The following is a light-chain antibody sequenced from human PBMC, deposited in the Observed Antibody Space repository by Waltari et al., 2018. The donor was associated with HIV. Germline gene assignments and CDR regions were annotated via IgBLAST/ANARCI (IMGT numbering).Light chain of an antibody. V-gene: IGLV2-23*02. CDR3: CSYAGSSTYV. Sequence: QSALTQPASVSGSPGQSIPLSCPGTSRDVGGYNYVSWYQQHPGKAPKLMIYDVSKRPSGVSNRFSGSKSGNTASLTISGLQAEDEADYYCCSYAGSSTYVFGTGTKVTVL. J-gene: IGLJ1*01. CDR2: DVS. CDR1: SRDVGGYNY.